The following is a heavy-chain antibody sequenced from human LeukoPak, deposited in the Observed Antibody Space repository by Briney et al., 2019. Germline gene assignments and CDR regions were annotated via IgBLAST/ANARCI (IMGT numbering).Heavy chain of an antibody. CDR2: INHSGST. V-gene: IGHV4-34*01. CDR3: ARVGLAVGNNWFDP. CDR1: GGSFSGYY. J-gene: IGHJ5*02. D-gene: IGHD6-19*01. Sequence: PSETLSLTCAVYGGSFSGYYWSWIRQPPGKGLEWIGEINHSGSTNYNPSLKSRVTISVDTSKNQFSLKLSSVTAADTAVYYCARVGLAVGNNWFDPWGQGTLVTVSS.